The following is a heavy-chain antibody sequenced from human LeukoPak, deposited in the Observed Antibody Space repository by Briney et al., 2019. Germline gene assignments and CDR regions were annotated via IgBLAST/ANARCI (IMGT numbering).Heavy chain of an antibody. D-gene: IGHD5-12*01. V-gene: IGHV1-18*01. Sequence: ASXKVSCKASGYTFTSYGISWVRQAPGQGLEGRGWISAYNGNTNYAQKLQGRVTITTETSTSTAYMELRSLRSDDTAVYYCAREYSGYDWGQFDYWGQGTLVTVSS. CDR3: AREYSGYDWGQFDY. J-gene: IGHJ4*02. CDR2: ISAYNGNT. CDR1: GYTFTSYG.